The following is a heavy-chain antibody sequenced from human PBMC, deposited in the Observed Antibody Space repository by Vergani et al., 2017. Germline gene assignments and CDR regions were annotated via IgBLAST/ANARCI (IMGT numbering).Heavy chain of an antibody. Sequence: QVQLVQSGAEVKKPGSSVKVSCKASGGTFSSYAISWVRQAPGKGLEWMGGFDPEDGETIYAQKFQGRVTMTEDTSTDTAYMELSSLRSEDTAVYYCATFYYDSSGRDDYWGQGTLVTVSS. D-gene: IGHD3-22*01. CDR2: FDPEDGET. V-gene: IGHV1-24*01. J-gene: IGHJ4*02. CDR3: ATFYYDSSGRDDY. CDR1: GGTFSSYA.